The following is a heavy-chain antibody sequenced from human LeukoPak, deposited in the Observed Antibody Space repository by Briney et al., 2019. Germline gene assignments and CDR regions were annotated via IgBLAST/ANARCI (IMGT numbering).Heavy chain of an antibody. CDR1: GGSISSYY. CDR2: IYHSGST. Sequence: PSETLSLTCTVSGGSISSYYWSWISQPPGKGLEWIGYIYHSGSTYYNPSLKSRVTISVDRSKNQFSLKLSSVTAADTAVYYCARTTVTTYFDYWGQGTLVTVSS. D-gene: IGHD4-17*01. V-gene: IGHV4-59*04. J-gene: IGHJ4*02. CDR3: ARTTVTTYFDY.